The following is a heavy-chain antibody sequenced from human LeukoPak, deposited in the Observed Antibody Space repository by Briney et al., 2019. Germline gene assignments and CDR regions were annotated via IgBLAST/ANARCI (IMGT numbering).Heavy chain of an antibody. J-gene: IGHJ4*02. V-gene: IGHV4-30-4*01. CDR2: IYYSGST. CDR3: ARGKLAGEDY. Sequence: SETLSLTCTVSGGSISSGDYYWSWIRQPPGKGLEWIGYIYYSGSTNYNPSLKSRVTISVDTSKNQFSLKLSSVTAADTAVYYCARGKLAGEDYWGQGTLVTVSS. D-gene: IGHD6-13*01. CDR1: GGSISSGDYY.